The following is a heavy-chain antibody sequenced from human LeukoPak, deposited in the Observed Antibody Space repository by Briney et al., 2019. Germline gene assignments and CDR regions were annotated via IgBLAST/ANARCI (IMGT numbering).Heavy chain of an antibody. Sequence: GGSLRLSCAASGFTLSKYWKHWVRQAPGKGLAWVSRISSDGTTTAYADSVKGRFTISRDSAKNMLYLQMNSLRVEDTAMYYCARPGDNYAVLGLDYWGQGTLVTVSS. J-gene: IGHJ4*02. CDR3: ARPGDNYAVLGLDY. D-gene: IGHD3-10*02. CDR2: ISSDGTTT. CDR1: GFTLSKYW. V-gene: IGHV3-74*01.